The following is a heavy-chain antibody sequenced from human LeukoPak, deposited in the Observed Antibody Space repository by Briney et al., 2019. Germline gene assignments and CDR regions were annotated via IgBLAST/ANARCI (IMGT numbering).Heavy chain of an antibody. V-gene: IGHV3-23*01. CDR3: AKDAPVNIVVVPAANS. Sequence: GGSLRLSCAASGFTFSSYAMSWVRQAPGKGLEWVSAISGSGGSTYFADSVKGRFTISRDNSKNTLYLQMNSLRAEDTAVYYCAKDAPVNIVVVPAANSWGQGTLVTVSS. CDR1: GFTFSSYA. D-gene: IGHD2-2*01. CDR2: ISGSGGST. J-gene: IGHJ4*02.